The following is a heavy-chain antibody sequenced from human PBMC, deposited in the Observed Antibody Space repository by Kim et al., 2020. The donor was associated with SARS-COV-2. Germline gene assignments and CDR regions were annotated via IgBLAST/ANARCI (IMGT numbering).Heavy chain of an antibody. CDR1: GFTFSSYG. Sequence: GGSLRLSCAASGFTFSSYGMHWVRQAPGKGLEWVAVIWYDGSNKYYADSVKGRFTISRDNSKNTLYLQMNSLRAEDTAVYYCAKDSGSYQGVGAFDIWGQGTMVTVSS. D-gene: IGHD1-26*01. V-gene: IGHV3-33*06. CDR2: IWYDGSNK. J-gene: IGHJ3*02. CDR3: AKDSGSYQGVGAFDI.